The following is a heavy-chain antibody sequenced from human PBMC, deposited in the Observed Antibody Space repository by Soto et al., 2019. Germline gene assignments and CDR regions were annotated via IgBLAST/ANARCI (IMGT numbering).Heavy chain of an antibody. V-gene: IGHV3-7*03. CDR2: IKQDGSGK. Sequence: GGSLRLSCAAPGFTFSSHWMGWVRPAPGKGLEWVANIKQDGSGKYYVDSVKGRFTISRDNAKNSLYLQMNSLRAEDTAVYYCARDPAGTLYYDYWGQGTLVTVSS. CDR1: GFTFSSHW. CDR3: ARDPAGTLYYDY. D-gene: IGHD6-13*01. J-gene: IGHJ4*02.